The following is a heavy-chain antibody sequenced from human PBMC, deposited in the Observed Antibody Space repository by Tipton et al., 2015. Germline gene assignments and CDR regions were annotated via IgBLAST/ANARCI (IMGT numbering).Heavy chain of an antibody. CDR2: LIPIFGTA. CDR3: ARDHQYDGWYFDF. J-gene: IGHJ4*02. Sequence: QVQLVQSGAEVKKPGSSVKVSCKASGGTFSRYSISWVRQAPGQGLEWMGGLIPIFGTANYAQKFQGRVTITADESTTTAYMELNSLRSEDTAVYYCARDHQYDGWYFDFWGQGTLVTVSS. V-gene: IGHV1-69*01. CDR1: GGTFSRYS. D-gene: IGHD5-24*01.